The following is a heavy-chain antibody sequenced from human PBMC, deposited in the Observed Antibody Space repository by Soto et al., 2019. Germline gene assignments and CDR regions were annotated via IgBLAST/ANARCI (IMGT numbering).Heavy chain of an antibody. D-gene: IGHD2-21*02. CDR3: AREIVTAGGNNYFDP. CDR2: VYHTGDT. CDR1: GGTVASSHW. J-gene: IGHJ5*02. Sequence: PSETLSLTSGVSGGTVASSHWLSWFRQSPGRGLEWIGNVYHTGDTNFNPSLQSRVTFSVDKSNNQFSLRLTSVTAADTAVYFCAREIVTAGGNNYFDPWGPGTLVTVSS. V-gene: IGHV4-4*02.